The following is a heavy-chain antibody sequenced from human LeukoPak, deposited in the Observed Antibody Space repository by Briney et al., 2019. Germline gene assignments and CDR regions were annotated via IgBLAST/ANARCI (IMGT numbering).Heavy chain of an antibody. D-gene: IGHD6-19*01. J-gene: IGHJ4*02. CDR3: ARDLSVAVAGDY. CDR1: GYTFSVYY. V-gene: IGHV1-2*02. Sequence: GTSVQVSFKASGYTFSVYYMHWVRQAPGQGLEWMGWINLNSGATSYAQKFQGRVTMTRGTSVTTAYMELSGLTSDDTAVYYCARDLSVAVAGDYWGQGTLVAVSS. CDR2: INLNSGAT.